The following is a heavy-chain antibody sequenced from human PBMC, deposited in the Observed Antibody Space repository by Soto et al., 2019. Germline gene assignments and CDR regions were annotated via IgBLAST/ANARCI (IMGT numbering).Heavy chain of an antibody. Sequence: QVQLQESGPGLVKSSATLSLICFVSGEALGSGQSYWNWIRQAPGTGLEWIGQTFVTGATKYSASLKRRVTMAVDTSKSQISLALTAVTAAASATYFCARGRSDSAGSSFGRRMDVWGQGTTVTVSS. J-gene: IGHJ6*02. CDR2: TFVTGAT. V-gene: IGHV4-61*01. CDR1: GEALGSGQSY. D-gene: IGHD3-10*01. CDR3: ARGRSDSAGSSFGRRMDV.